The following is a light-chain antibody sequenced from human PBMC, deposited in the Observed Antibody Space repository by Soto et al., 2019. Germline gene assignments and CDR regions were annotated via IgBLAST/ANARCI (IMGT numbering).Light chain of an antibody. CDR1: SSDFGSYSV. Sequence: QSVLTQPASVSGSPGQSITISCTGTSSDFGSYSVVSWYQQHPGKAPKLLIYEGTKRPSGVSNRFSGSESGNTASLTISGLQVEDEADYYCHSYVRSTLVFGGGTKLTVL. V-gene: IGLV2-23*01. J-gene: IGLJ3*02. CDR3: HSYVRSTLV. CDR2: EGT.